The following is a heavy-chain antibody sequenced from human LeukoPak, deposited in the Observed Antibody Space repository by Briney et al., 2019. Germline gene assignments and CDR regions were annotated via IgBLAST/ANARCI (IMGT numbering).Heavy chain of an antibody. CDR1: GFSFDDYA. J-gene: IGHJ6*03. V-gene: IGHV3-9*01. Sequence: PGGSLRLSCVASGFSFDDYAMHWVRHAPGKGLEWVSGVSWDGNNIGYADSVKGRFTISRDNAKNSLYLQMNSLRAEDTALYYCGKSTVGRYNYYMDVWGKGTTVTVSS. CDR3: GKSTVGRYNYYMDV. D-gene: IGHD3-10*01. CDR2: VSWDGNNI.